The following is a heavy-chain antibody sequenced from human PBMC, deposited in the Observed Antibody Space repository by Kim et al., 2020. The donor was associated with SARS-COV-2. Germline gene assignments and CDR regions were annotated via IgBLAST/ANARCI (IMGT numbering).Heavy chain of an antibody. D-gene: IGHD3-9*01. Sequence: GGSLRLSCAASGFTFSGYWMSWVRQAPGKGLEWVSNISGDGSGKYYVDSVKGRFTISRDNTQNSLFLQMSSLRTDDAAVYYCARYYDVLIGNVDYVDYWG. J-gene: IGHJ4*01. V-gene: IGHV3-7*05. CDR1: GFTFSGYW. CDR3: ARYYDVLIGNVDYVDY. CDR2: ISGDGSGK.